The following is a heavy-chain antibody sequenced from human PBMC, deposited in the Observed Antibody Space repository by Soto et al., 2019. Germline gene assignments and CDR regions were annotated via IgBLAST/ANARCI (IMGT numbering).Heavy chain of an antibody. J-gene: IGHJ5*02. Sequence: QVQLVQSGAEVKKPGSSVKVSCKASGGTFSSYTISWVRQAPGQGLEWMGRIIPILSIAHYAQKFRGRVTITADKAKXTAYRGRSSLRSEHTAVYYCARDEGRVAPAGWFDPWGQGTLVTVSS. CDR2: IIPILSIA. CDR3: ARDEGRVAPAGWFDP. V-gene: IGHV1-69*02. CDR1: GGTFSSYT. D-gene: IGHD3-10*01.